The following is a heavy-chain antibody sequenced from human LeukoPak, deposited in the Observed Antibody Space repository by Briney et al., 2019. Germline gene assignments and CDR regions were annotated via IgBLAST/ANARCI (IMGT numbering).Heavy chain of an antibody. J-gene: IGHJ4*02. Sequence: SETLSLTCTVSGYSISSGYYWGWIRQPPGKGLEWIGSIYHSGSTYYNPSLKSRVTISVDTSKNQSSLKLSSVTAADTAVYYCARAGYSSSSGEDYWGQGTLVTVSS. CDR3: ARAGYSSSSGEDY. V-gene: IGHV4-38-2*02. D-gene: IGHD6-6*01. CDR1: GYSISSGYY. CDR2: IYHSGST.